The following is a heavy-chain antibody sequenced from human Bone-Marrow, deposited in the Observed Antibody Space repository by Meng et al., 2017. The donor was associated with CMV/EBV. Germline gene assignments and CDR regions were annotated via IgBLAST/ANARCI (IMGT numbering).Heavy chain of an antibody. Sequence: GGSLRLSCAASGFTFSSYWMHWVRQAPGKGLVWVSRINSDGSSTSYADSVKGRFTISRDNAKNSLYLQMNSLRAEDTAVYYCARDGGSGNYYHYGMDVWGQGTTVTVSS. CDR3: ARDGGSGNYYHYGMDV. D-gene: IGHD3-10*01. CDR1: GFTFSSYW. V-gene: IGHV3-74*01. CDR2: INSDGSST. J-gene: IGHJ6*02.